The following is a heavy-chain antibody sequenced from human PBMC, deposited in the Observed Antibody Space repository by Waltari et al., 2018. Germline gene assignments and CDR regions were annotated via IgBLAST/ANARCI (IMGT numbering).Heavy chain of an antibody. V-gene: IGHV3-33*01. CDR3: ARDNRHYYGSGSFPFDY. Sequence: QVQLVESGGGVVQPGRSLSLSCGASGFTFSPYGMHVVRQAPGKGLEWVAVIWYDGNKKYYGDSVKGRFTISRDNSKNTLSLQMNSLRVDDTAVYYCARDNRHYYGSGSFPFDYWGQGTLVTVSS. D-gene: IGHD3-10*01. CDR2: IWYDGNKK. CDR1: GFTFSPYG. J-gene: IGHJ4*02.